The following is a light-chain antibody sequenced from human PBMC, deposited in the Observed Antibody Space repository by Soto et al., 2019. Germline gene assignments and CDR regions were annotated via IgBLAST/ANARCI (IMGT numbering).Light chain of an antibody. J-gene: IGKJ3*01. Sequence: EIVLTQSPGTLSLSPGERATLSCRASQSVSSGYLAWYQHKPGQAPRLLIFGASIRSAGIPDRFTGSGSGADFTLTISRLEPEDFAVYYCQQYGSSLFTFGPGTKVDIK. CDR3: QQYGSSLFT. V-gene: IGKV3-20*01. CDR2: GAS. CDR1: QSVSSGY.